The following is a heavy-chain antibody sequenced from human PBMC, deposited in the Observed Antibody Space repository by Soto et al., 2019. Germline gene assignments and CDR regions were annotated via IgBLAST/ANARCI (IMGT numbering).Heavy chain of an antibody. CDR2: IWYDGSNK. CDR3: ANVTYYDFWSGYSLARGYYMDV. J-gene: IGHJ6*03. CDR1: GFTFSSYG. Sequence: PGGSLRLSCAASGFTFSSYGMHWVRQAPGKGLEWVAVIWYDGSNKYYADSVKGRFTISRDNSKNTLYLQMNSLRAEDTAVYYCANVTYYDFWSGYSLARGYYMDVWGKGTTVTVSS. D-gene: IGHD3-3*01. V-gene: IGHV3-33*06.